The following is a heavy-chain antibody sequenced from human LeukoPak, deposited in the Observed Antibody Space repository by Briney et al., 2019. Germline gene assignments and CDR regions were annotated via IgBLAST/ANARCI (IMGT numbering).Heavy chain of an antibody. J-gene: IGHJ4*02. CDR1: GYTFTGYY. Sequence: GASVKVSCKASGYTFTGYYMHWVRQAPGQGLEWMGWINPNSGGTNYAQKFQGRVTMTRDTSISTAYMELSRLRSDDTAVYYCAKFGSGWYEDFDYWGQGTLVTVSS. CDR3: AKFGSGWYEDFDY. D-gene: IGHD6-19*01. V-gene: IGHV1-2*02. CDR2: INPNSGGT.